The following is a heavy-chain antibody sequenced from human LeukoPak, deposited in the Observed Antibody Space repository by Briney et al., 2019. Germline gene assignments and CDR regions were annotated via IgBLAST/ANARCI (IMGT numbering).Heavy chain of an antibody. D-gene: IGHD1-26*01. Sequence: SSYGMDWVRQPPGKGLEWIGSIYYSGSTYYNPFLKSRVTISVDTSKNQFSLKLSSVTAADTAVYYCARDLVGATGWFDPWGQGTLVTVSS. J-gene: IGHJ5*02. V-gene: IGHV4-39*07. CDR3: ARDLVGATGWFDP. CDR2: IYYSGST. CDR1: SSYG.